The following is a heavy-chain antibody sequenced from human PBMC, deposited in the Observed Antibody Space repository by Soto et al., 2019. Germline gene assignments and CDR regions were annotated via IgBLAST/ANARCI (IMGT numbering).Heavy chain of an antibody. CDR2: ISARTGTT. CDR1: GFSFTFYG. V-gene: IGHV1-18*04. Sequence: ASVKVSCKASGFSFTFYGIAWVRQAPGQGLEWMGWISARTGTTNYAQKFQGRVIMTTDTSTGTAYMDLRSLRSDDTAVYFCARTYCSGGNCYSGWFDPWGQGTPVTV. J-gene: IGHJ5*02. CDR3: ARTYCSGGNCYSGWFDP. D-gene: IGHD2-15*01.